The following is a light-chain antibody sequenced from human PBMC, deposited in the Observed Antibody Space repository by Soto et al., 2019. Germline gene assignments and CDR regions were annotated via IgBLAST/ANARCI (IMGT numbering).Light chain of an antibody. J-gene: IGKJ2*01. V-gene: IGKV3-11*01. CDR2: AAS. CDR1: QSVSSY. Sequence: EIVLTQSPATLSLSPGERATLSCRASQSVSSYLACYQQKPGQAPRLLIYAASNRATGIPARFSGSGSGTDFTLTISSLEPEDVAVYYCQQRSNWPRTFGQGTKLEIK. CDR3: QQRSNWPRT.